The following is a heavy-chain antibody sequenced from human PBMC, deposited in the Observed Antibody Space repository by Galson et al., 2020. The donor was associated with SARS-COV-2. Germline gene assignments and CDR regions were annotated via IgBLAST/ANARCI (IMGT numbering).Heavy chain of an antibody. CDR3: ARVAMSGWHKNYCDF. J-gene: IGHJ4*02. CDR1: GASISSYY. D-gene: IGHD6-19*01. V-gene: IGHV4-4*07. Sequence: SETLSLTCTVSGASISSYYWTWIRQPAGKGLECIGRVYLSGITSYNPSLKSRVTMSVDTTKNQLSLKLTSVTAADTAVYYCARVAMSGWHKNYCDFWGQGILDSVSS. CDR2: VYLSGIT.